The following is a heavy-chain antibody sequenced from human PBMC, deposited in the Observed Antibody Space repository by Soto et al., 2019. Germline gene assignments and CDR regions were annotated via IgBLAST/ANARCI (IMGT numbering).Heavy chain of an antibody. J-gene: IGHJ4*02. V-gene: IGHV3-33*01. CDR1: GFTFSSYG. D-gene: IGHD6-13*01. CDR2: IWYDGSNK. CDR3: ARVLIAAAGTSDY. Sequence: GGSLRLSCAASGFTFSSYGMHWVRQAPGKGLEWVAVIWYDGSNKYYADSVKGRFTISRDNSKNTLYLQMNSLRAEDTAVYYCARVLIAAAGTSDYWGQGTLVTVSS.